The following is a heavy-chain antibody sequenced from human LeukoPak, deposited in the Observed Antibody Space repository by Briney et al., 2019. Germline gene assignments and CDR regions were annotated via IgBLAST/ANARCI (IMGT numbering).Heavy chain of an antibody. CDR3: ARDGRFSSSWYGYYYYYMDV. D-gene: IGHD6-13*01. CDR2: INPNSGGT. J-gene: IGHJ6*03. CDR1: GYTFTGYY. Sequence: ASVRVSCKASGYTFTGYYMHWVRQAPGQGLEWMGRINPNSGGTNYAQKFQGRDTMTRDTSISTAYMELSRLRSDDTAVYYCARDGRFSSSWYGYYYYYMDVWGKGTTVTVSS. V-gene: IGHV1-2*06.